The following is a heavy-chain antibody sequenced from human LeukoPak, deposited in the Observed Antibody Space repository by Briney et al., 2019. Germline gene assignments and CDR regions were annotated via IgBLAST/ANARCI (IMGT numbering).Heavy chain of an antibody. CDR1: GFTFSLSW. V-gene: IGHV3-7*01. Sequence: GGSLRLSCAASGFTFSLSWMSWVRQAPGRGLEWVANIKHDGSEKYYVDSVKGRFTISRDNAKNSVYLQMNSLRAEDTAVYYCVRIRRSESFCYWGQGSLVAVSS. CDR2: IKHDGSEK. D-gene: IGHD3-3*01. CDR3: VRIRRSESFCY. J-gene: IGHJ1*01.